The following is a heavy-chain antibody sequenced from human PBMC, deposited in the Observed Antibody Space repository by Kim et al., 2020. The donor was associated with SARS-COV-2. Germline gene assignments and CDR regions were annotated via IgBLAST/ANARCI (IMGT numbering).Heavy chain of an antibody. V-gene: IGHV3-23*01. J-gene: IGHJ5*02. CDR2: T. Sequence: TYYADSVKGRFTISRDNSKNTLYLQMNSLRAEYTAVYYCAKWEVHNWFDPWGQGTLVTVSS. CDR3: AKWEVHNWFDP. D-gene: IGHD1-26*01.